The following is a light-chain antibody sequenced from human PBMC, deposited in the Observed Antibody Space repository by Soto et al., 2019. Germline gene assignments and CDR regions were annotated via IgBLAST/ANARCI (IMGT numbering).Light chain of an antibody. V-gene: IGKV1-5*01. CDR2: DAS. CDR1: QSISSW. J-gene: IGKJ2*01. CDR3: QQYNSYWGT. Sequence: DIQRTQSPSTLSASVGDRVTITCRASQSISSWLAWYQQKPGKAPKLLIYDASSLESGVPSRFSGSGSGTEFTLTISSLQPDDFATYYCQQYNSYWGTFGQGTKLEIK.